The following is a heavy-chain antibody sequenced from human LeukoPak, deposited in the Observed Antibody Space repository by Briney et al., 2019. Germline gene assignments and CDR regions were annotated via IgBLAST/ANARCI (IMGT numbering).Heavy chain of an antibody. J-gene: IGHJ1*01. CDR3: AGGPGYYDSSGYSAEYFQH. V-gene: IGHV1-69*05. CDR2: IIPIFGTA. D-gene: IGHD3-22*01. CDR1: GGTFSSYA. Sequence: GSSVKVSCKASGGTFSSYAISWVRQAPGQGLEWMGGIIPIFGTANYAQKFQGRVTITTDESTSTAYMELSSLRSEDTAVYYCAGGPGYYDSSGYSAEYFQHWGQGTLVTVSS.